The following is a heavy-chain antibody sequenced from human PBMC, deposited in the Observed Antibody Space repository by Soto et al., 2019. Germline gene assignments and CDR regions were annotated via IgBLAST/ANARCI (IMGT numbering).Heavy chain of an antibody. CDR1: GFTFDNFA. V-gene: IGHV3-23*01. J-gene: IGHJ4*02. CDR3: AKDVQYDSSGGLDY. Sequence: GGSLRLSCTTSGFTFDNFAMSWVRQAPGRGLEWVSAISGGGGGKYYADSVKGRFIIARDNSKNTVYLEVNGLRTEDTAVYYCAKDVQYDSSGGLDYWGQGTLVTVSS. D-gene: IGHD3-22*01. CDR2: ISGGGGGK.